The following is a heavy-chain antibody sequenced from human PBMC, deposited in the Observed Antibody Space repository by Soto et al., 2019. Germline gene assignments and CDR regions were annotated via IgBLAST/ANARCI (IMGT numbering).Heavy chain of an antibody. Sequence: LSLTCTVSGGSISSSRYYWGWIRQPPGKGLEWIGSIYYSGSTYYNPSLKSRVTISVDTSKNQFSLKLSSVTAADTAVYYCASFKGATRNYYYYYGMDVWGQGTTVTVSS. CDR1: GGSISSSRYY. CDR2: IYYSGST. J-gene: IGHJ6*02. V-gene: IGHV4-39*01. CDR3: ASFKGATRNYYYYYGMDV. D-gene: IGHD1-26*01.